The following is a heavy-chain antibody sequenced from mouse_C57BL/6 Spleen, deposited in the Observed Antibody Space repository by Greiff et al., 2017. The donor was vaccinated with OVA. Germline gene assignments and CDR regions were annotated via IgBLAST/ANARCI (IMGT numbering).Heavy chain of an antibody. J-gene: IGHJ2*01. V-gene: IGHV5-17*01. CDR2: ISRGSSTI. Sequence: EVQLVESGGGLVKPGGSLKLSCAASGFTFSDYGMHWVRQAPEKGLEWVSYISRGSSTIYYADTVKGRFTFSRDNAKNTLFLQITSLRSEDTAIYNCASPKGYWGKGTTLTVSS. CDR1: GFTFSDYG. CDR3: ASPKGY.